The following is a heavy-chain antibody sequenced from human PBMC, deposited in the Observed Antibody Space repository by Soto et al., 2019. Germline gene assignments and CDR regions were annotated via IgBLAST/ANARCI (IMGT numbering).Heavy chain of an antibody. CDR2: TSAYKGNT. J-gene: IGHJ6*02. CDR1: GYTFTSYG. V-gene: IGHV1-18*01. D-gene: IGHD6-19*01. CDR3: ARRQWLVGGYYYGMDV. Sequence: QVQLVQSGAEVKKPGASVKVSCKASGYTFTSYGISWVRQAPGQGLEWMGWTSAYKGNTNYAQKLQGRATMTTDTSRSTAYMELRSLSSDDTAVYYCARRQWLVGGYYYGMDVWGQGTTVTVSS.